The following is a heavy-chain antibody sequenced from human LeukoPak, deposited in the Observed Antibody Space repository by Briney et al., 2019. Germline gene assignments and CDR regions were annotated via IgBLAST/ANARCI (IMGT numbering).Heavy chain of an antibody. CDR3: ARGVEDY. Sequence: WVRQPPXXGLEWIGEINHSGSTNYNPSLKSRVTISVDTSKNQFSLKLSSVTAADTAVYYCARGVEDYWGQGTLVTVSS. J-gene: IGHJ4*02. CDR2: INHSGST. V-gene: IGHV4-34*01.